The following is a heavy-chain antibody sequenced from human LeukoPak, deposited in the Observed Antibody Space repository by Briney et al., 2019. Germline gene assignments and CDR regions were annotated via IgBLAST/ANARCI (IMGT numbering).Heavy chain of an antibody. J-gene: IGHJ3*02. V-gene: IGHV1-3*01. D-gene: IGHD2-2*01. CDR2: INAGNGNT. CDR1: GYTFTSYA. Sequence: ASVKVSCKASGYTFTSYAMHWVRQAPGQRLEWMGWINAGNGNTKYSQKFQGRVTITRDTSASTAYMELSSLRSEDTAVYYCARFQDIVVVPAAMDAFDIWGQGTMVTVSS. CDR3: ARFQDIVVVPAAMDAFDI.